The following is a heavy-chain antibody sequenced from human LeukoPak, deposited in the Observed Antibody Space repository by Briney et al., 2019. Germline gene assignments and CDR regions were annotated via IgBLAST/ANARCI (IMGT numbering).Heavy chain of an antibody. D-gene: IGHD3-10*01. CDR3: ARDRYYGSGSYYNPRRGYFDY. CDR2: INHSGST. V-gene: IGHV4-34*01. J-gene: IGHJ4*02. CDR1: GGSFSGYY. Sequence: SETLSLTCAVYGGSFSGYYWSWIRQPPGKGLEWIGEINHSGSTNYNPSLKSRVTISADTSKNQFSLKLSSVTAADTAVYYCARDRYYGSGSYYNPRRGYFDYWGQGTLVTVSS.